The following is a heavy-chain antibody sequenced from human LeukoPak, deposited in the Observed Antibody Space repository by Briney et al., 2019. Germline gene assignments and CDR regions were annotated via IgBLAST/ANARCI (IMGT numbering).Heavy chain of an antibody. V-gene: IGHV3-20*04. CDR2: INWNGGST. J-gene: IGHJ4*02. CDR3: ARDRSPTTVTYFDY. Sequence: GGSLRLSCAASGFTFDNYDMSWVRQAPGKGLEWVSGINWNGGSTGYADSVKGRFTISRDNAKNSLYLQMNSLRAEDTALYYCARDRSPTTVTYFDYWGQGTLVTVSS. CDR1: GFTFDNYD. D-gene: IGHD4-17*01.